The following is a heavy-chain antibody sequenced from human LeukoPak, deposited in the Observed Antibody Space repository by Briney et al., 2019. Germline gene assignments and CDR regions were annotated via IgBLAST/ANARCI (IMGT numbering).Heavy chain of an antibody. D-gene: IGHD2-21*02. CDR2: IDQDGSSE. Sequence: PGGSLRLSCAASGFTFSSYWMSWVRQAPGKGLEWVANIDQDGSSEYYVGSVQGRFTISRDNAKNSLYLQMNSLRAEDTAVYYCARGDWAPFDYWGQGSLLTVSS. J-gene: IGHJ4*02. CDR3: ARGDWAPFDY. V-gene: IGHV3-7*01. CDR1: GFTFSSYW.